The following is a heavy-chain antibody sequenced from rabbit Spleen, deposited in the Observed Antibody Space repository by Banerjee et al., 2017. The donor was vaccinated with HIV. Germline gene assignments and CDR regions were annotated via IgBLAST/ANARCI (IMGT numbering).Heavy chain of an antibody. D-gene: IGHD1-1*01. J-gene: IGHJ4*01. CDR1: GFSFSSSYD. CDR3: ARDLVAVIGWNFNL. V-gene: IGHV1S40*01. Sequence: QQLVESGGGLVKPGASLTLTCTASGFSFSSSYDMCWVRQAPGKGLEWIGCIYTGNGKTYYAGWAKGRFTISKASSTTVTLQMTSLTAADTATYFCARDLVAVIGWNFNLCGPGTLVTVS. CDR2: IYTGNGKT.